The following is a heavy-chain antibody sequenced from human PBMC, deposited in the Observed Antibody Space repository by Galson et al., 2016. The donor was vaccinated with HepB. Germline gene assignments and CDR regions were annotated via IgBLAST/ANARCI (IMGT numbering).Heavy chain of an antibody. D-gene: IGHD3-10*01. CDR3: ATTPYYAPTYNPYH. CDR1: GYTFRSYW. V-gene: IGHV5-51*01. Sequence: QSGAAVKKPGESLRISCKGSGYTFRSYWIGWVRQMPGKGLEWRGIVYPAGSDPRYSPSFQGQVTVSVDQSTSTAYLQWSSLKDSDTAMYYCATTPYYAPTYNPYHWGRGTLVTVSS. J-gene: IGHJ5*02. CDR2: VYPAGSDP.